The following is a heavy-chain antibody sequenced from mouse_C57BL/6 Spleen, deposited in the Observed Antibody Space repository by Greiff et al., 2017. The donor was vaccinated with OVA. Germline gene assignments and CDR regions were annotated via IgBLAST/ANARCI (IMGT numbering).Heavy chain of an antibody. CDR2: ISSGSSTI. V-gene: IGHV5-17*01. J-gene: IGHJ3*01. CDR1: GFTFSDYG. CDR3: ADLTGTAWFAC. D-gene: IGHD4-1*01. Sequence: EVNVVESGGGLVKPGGSLKLSCAASGFTFSDYGMHWVRQAPEKGLEWVAYISSGSSTIYYADTVKGRFTISRDNAKNTLFLQMTSLRSEDTAMYYCADLTGTAWFACWGQGTLVTVSA.